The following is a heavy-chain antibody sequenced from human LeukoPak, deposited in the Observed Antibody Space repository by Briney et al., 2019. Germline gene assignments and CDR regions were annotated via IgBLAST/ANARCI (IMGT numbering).Heavy chain of an antibody. D-gene: IGHD3-22*01. CDR2: ISSSSDTI. V-gene: IGHV3-48*04. CDR3: AGGHYYDGSGYYFVDY. J-gene: IGHJ4*02. Sequence: GGSLRPSCAAPGFTFSSYSMNWVRQAPGKGLEWVSYISSSSDTIYYADSVKGRFTISRDNAKNSLYLQMNSLRAEDTAVYYCAGGHYYDGSGYYFVDYWGQGTLVTVSS. CDR1: GFTFSSYS.